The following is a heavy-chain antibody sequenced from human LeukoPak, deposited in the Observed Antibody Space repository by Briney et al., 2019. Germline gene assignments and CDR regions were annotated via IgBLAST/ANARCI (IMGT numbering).Heavy chain of an antibody. CDR3: ARDRVNYSTDVSYAFDI. V-gene: IGHV4-31*03. CDR1: GGSISSGGYY. D-gene: IGHD2-21*01. Sequence: PSETLSLTCTVSGGSISSGGYYWSWIRQHPGKGLEWIGYIYYSGSTYYNPSLKSRVTISVDTSKNQFSLKLSSVTAADTAVYYSARDRVNYSTDVSYAFDIWGQGTMVTVSS. J-gene: IGHJ3*02. CDR2: IYYSGST.